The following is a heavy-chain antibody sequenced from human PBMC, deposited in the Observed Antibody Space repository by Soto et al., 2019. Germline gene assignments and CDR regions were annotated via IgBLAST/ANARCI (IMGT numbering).Heavy chain of an antibody. J-gene: IGHJ3*02. V-gene: IGHV5-51*01. Sequence: LKISCKGSGYSFSSYWIGWVRQMPGKGLEWMGINNPADFDTRYSPSLQGQVTISADKSISTAYLQWSSLKASDTAMYFCARHRGYCITTTCYDAFDIWGQGTMVTVSS. D-gene: IGHD2-2*03. CDR1: GYSFSSYW. CDR2: NNPADFDT. CDR3: ARHRGYCITTTCYDAFDI.